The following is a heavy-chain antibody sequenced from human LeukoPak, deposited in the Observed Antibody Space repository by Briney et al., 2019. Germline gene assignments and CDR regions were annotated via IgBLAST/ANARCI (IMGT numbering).Heavy chain of an antibody. J-gene: IGHJ4*02. D-gene: IGHD2-8*01. V-gene: IGHV3-7*01. CDR3: SNGIYDKSY. Sequence: PGGSLRLSCAASGFTFRSHDMSWVRQAPGKGLEWVASIKQDGSEAVYVDSVRGRFTISRDNAKNSLYLQMNSLRVEDTAMYYCSNGIYDKSYWGQGTLVTVSS. CDR1: GFTFRSHD. CDR2: IKQDGSEA.